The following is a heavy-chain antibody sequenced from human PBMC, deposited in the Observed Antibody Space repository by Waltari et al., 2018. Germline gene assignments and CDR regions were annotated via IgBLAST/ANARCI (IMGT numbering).Heavy chain of an antibody. CDR2: INHSGST. CDR1: GGSFSGYY. J-gene: IGHJ4*02. Sequence: QVQLQQWGAGLLKPSETLSLTCAVYGGSFSGYYWSWIRQPPGKGLEWIGEINHSGSTNSNPSLKSRVTISVDTSKNQFSLKLSSVTAADTAVYYCARGRTRRGGGSCPDYWGQGTLVTVSS. D-gene: IGHD2-15*01. CDR3: ARGRTRRGGGSCPDY. V-gene: IGHV4-34*01.